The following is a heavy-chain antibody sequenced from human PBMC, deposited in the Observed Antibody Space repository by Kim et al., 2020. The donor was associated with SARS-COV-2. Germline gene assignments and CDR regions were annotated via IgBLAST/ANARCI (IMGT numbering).Heavy chain of an antibody. Sequence: VKGRFTISRDNAKNSLYLQMNSLRAEDTAVYYCAKIVPAARDYYYYGMDVWGQGTTVTVSS. D-gene: IGHD2-2*01. CDR3: AKIVPAARDYYYYGMDV. J-gene: IGHJ6*02. V-gene: IGHV3-11*04.